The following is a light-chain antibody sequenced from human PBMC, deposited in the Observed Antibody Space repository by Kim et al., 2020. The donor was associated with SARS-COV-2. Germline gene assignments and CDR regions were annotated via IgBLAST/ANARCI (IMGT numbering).Light chain of an antibody. CDR1: KNGSKS. Sequence: PGKTARSTGGGNKNGSKSVRGYQQRRGQATVVGIYYDSDRPSGIPERCSGSNTGNTATLTSSRVEAGDEADYYCQVGDSTSEHPRVFGGGTQLTFL. V-gene: IGLV3-21*04. J-gene: IGLJ3*02. CDR2: YDS. CDR3: QVGDSTSEHPRV.